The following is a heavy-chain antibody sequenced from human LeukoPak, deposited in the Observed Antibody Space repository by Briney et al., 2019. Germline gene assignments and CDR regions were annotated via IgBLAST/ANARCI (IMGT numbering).Heavy chain of an antibody. CDR2: IYPGDSDT. V-gene: IGHV5-51*01. D-gene: IGHD2-2*02. Sequence: GESLKISCKGSGYSFTSYWIGWVRQMPGKGLEWMGIIYPGDSDTRYSPSFQGQVTISADTSISTAYLQWSNLKASDTAMYYCARPNDIVLVPAAIRNWYFDLWGRGTLVTVSS. J-gene: IGHJ2*01. CDR1: GYSFTSYW. CDR3: ARPNDIVLVPAAIRNWYFDL.